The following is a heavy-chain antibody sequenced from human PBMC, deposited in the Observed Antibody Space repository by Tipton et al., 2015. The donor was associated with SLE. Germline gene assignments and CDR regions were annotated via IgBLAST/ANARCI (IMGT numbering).Heavy chain of an antibody. CDR3: AREERDSGHYPVDY. V-gene: IGHV3-74*01. Sequence: SLRLSCTASGFTFNNYAMNWVRQAPGKGLVWVSRITSEDSRTFYTDSVKGRFTISRDNAKNTVYLQMNSLRDEDTAVYFCAREERDSGHYPVDYWGLGTLVTVSS. D-gene: IGHD3-22*01. J-gene: IGHJ4*02. CDR1: GFTFNNYA. CDR2: ITSEDSRT.